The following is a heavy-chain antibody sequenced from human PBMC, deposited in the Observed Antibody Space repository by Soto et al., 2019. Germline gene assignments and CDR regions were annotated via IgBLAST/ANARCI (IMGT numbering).Heavy chain of an antibody. CDR1: GFTFSSYA. CDR3: ARGVNWNLEFDY. J-gene: IGHJ4*02. D-gene: IGHD1-7*01. CDR2: ISYDGSNK. V-gene: IGHV3-30-3*01. Sequence: GGSLRLSCAASGFTFSSYAMHWVRQAPGKGLEWVAVISYDGSNKYYADSVKGRFTISRDNSKNTLYLQMNSLRAEDTAVYYCARGVNWNLEFDYWGQGTLVTVSS.